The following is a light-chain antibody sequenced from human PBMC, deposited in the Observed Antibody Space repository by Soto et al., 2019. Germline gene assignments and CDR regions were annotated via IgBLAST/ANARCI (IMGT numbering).Light chain of an antibody. V-gene: IGKV1-33*01. Sequence: DIQMTQSPSSLSASVGDRVTITWQAMQDISNYLNWYQQQPGKAPKLLIYDASNLETGVPSRFSGRGSGTDFTFTISSLQPEDIATYYCQQYDNLPLTFGGGTKVDI. CDR2: DAS. J-gene: IGKJ4*01. CDR1: QDISNY. CDR3: QQYDNLPLT.